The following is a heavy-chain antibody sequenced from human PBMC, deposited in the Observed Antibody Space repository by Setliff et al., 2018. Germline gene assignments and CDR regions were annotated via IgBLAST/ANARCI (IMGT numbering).Heavy chain of an antibody. CDR1: GFTFSSYW. V-gene: IGHV3-7*01. Sequence: GGSLRLSCAASGFTFSSYWMSWVRQAPGKGLEWVANIKQDGSEKYYVDSVKGRFTISRDNAKNSLYRQMNSLSAEDTAVYYCARVSQWLLHAFDIWGQGTMVTVSS. J-gene: IGHJ3*02. CDR3: ARVSQWLLHAFDI. CDR2: IKQDGSEK. D-gene: IGHD1-26*01.